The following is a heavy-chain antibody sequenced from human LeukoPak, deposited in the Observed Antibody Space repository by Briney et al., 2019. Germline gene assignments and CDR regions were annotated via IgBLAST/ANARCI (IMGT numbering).Heavy chain of an antibody. D-gene: IGHD2-21*02. CDR1: GFTFSSYG. V-gene: IGHV3-30*03. CDR3: ASGVVVTALKAFDI. CDR2: ISYDGSNK. J-gene: IGHJ3*02. Sequence: GGSLRLSCAASGFTFSSYGMHWVRQAPGKGLEWVAFISYDGSNKYYADSVKGRFTISRDNSKNTLYLQMGSLRAEDMAVYYCASGVVVTALKAFDIWGQGTMVTVSS.